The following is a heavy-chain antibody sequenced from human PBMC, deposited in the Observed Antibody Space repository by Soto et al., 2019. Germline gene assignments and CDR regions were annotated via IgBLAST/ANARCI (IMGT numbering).Heavy chain of an antibody. V-gene: IGHV1-18*01. CDR3: ARDTAGIAAAGADY. Sequence: QVQLVQSGAEVKKPGASVKVSCKASGYTFTSYGISWVRQAPGQGLEWMGWISAYNGNTNYAQKLQGRVTMTTATATSTAYVELRSLRSDDTAVDYCARDTAGIAAAGADYWGQGTLVTVSS. CDR1: GYTFTSYG. CDR2: ISAYNGNT. D-gene: IGHD6-13*01. J-gene: IGHJ4*02.